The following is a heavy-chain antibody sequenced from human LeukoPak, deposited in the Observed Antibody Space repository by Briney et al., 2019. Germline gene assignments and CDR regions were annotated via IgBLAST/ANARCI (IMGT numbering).Heavy chain of an antibody. CDR3: ARVVVTATPWYFDL. J-gene: IGHJ4*02. CDR1: GGSFSGYY. D-gene: IGHD2-21*02. CDR2: INHSGST. V-gene: IGHV4-34*01. Sequence: SETLSLTCAVYGGSFSGYYWSWIRQPPGKGLEWIGEINHSGSTNYNPSLKSRVTISVDTSKNQFSLKLSSVTAADTAVYYCARVVVTATPWYFDLWGQGTLVTVSS.